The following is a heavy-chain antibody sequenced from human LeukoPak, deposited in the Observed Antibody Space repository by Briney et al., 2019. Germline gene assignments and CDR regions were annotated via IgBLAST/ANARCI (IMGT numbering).Heavy chain of an antibody. J-gene: IGHJ3*02. V-gene: IGHV1-2*02. CDR3: ARRCSSASCSPRAFDI. D-gene: IGHD2-2*01. Sequence: ASVKVSCKASGYTFTGYYMHWVRQAPGQGLEWMGWINPNSGGTNYAQKFQGRVTMTRDTSISTAYMELSRLRSDDTAVYYCARRCSSASCSPRAFDIWGQGTMVTVSS. CDR2: INPNSGGT. CDR1: GYTFTGYY.